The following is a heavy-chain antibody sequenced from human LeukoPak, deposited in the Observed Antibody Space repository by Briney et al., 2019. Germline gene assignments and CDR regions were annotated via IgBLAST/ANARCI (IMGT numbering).Heavy chain of an antibody. CDR3: ARIIAVAGTNFDY. D-gene: IGHD6-19*01. CDR1: GYTFTGYN. Sequence: ASVKVSRKASGYTFTGYNMHSVRQAPRQGREWMGWVNPNSGGTNYAQKFQGRVTMTRDTSISTAYMELRRLGSEDTAVYYSARIIAVAGTNFDYWGQGTLVTVSS. CDR2: VNPNSGGT. V-gene: IGHV1-2*02. J-gene: IGHJ4*02.